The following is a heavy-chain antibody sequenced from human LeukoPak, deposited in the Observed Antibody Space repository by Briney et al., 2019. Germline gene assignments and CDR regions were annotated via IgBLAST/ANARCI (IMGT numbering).Heavy chain of an antibody. Sequence: SETLSLTCAVYGGSFSGYYWSWIRQPPGKGLEWIGEINHSGSTNYNPSLKSRVTISVDTSKNQFSLKLSSVTAADTAVYYCARGWIAAAALIFGYWGQGTLVTVSS. D-gene: IGHD6-13*01. CDR1: GGSFSGYY. V-gene: IGHV4-34*01. CDR2: INHSGST. CDR3: ARGWIAAAALIFGY. J-gene: IGHJ4*02.